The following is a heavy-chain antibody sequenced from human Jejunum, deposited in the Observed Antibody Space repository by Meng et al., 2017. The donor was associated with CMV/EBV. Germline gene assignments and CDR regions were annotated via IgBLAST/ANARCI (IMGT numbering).Heavy chain of an antibody. V-gene: IGHV3-43*01. CDR2: ISWAGGDT. Sequence: ASGFVVDGYPMPWVRQAPGMSLEWVSLISWAGGDTLYADSVRGRFTISRDNSKNSLYLHMSSLRADDTAFYYCATIGGLQAFDFWGQGTMVTVSS. CDR1: GFVVDGYP. CDR3: ATIGGLQAFDF. J-gene: IGHJ3*01. D-gene: IGHD3-16*01.